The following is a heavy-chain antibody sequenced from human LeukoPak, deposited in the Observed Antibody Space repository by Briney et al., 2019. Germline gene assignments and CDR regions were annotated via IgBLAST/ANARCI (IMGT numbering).Heavy chain of an antibody. Sequence: PSETLSLTCTVSGGSISSSSYYWGWIRQPPGKGLEWIGSIYYSGSTYYNPSLKSRVTISVDTSKNQFSLKLSSVTAADTAVYYCARVGTQGVPSPWGQGILVTVSS. CDR1: GGSISSSSYY. D-gene: IGHD3-16*01. CDR3: ARVGTQGVPSP. J-gene: IGHJ5*02. V-gene: IGHV4-39*01. CDR2: IYYSGST.